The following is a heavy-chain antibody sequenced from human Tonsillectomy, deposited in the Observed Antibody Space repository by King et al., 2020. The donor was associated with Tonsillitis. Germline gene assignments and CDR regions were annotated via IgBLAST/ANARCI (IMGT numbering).Heavy chain of an antibody. CDR3: TRLPWSGDYWFDY. J-gene: IGHJ4*02. CDR1: GVTFSNYW. D-gene: IGHD4-17*01. Sequence: EVQLVESGGGLVQPGGSLRLSCAASGVTFSNYWMHWVRQAPGKGLVWVSRINSDGSRTRYADSVKGRFTISGDNAKNTVYLQMNSLRAKDTAVYYCTRLPWSGDYWFDYWGQGTLVTVSS. V-gene: IGHV3-74*01. CDR2: INSDGSRT.